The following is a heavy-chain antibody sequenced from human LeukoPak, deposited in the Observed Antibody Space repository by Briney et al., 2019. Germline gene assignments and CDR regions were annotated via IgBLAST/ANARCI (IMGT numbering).Heavy chain of an antibody. CDR2: ISSSSSTI. V-gene: IGHV3-48*01. CDR1: GFTFSSFG. J-gene: IGHJ4*02. Sequence: GGSLRVSCSASGFTFSSFGMHWVRQAPGQGLEWVSYISSSSSTIYYADSVKGRVTISRDNSKNTLYLQLNSLRAEDTAVYYCARDSLTMIVGRQKRGIAYWGPGAPVTLSS. CDR3: ARDSLTMIVGRQKRGIAY. D-gene: IGHD3-22*01.